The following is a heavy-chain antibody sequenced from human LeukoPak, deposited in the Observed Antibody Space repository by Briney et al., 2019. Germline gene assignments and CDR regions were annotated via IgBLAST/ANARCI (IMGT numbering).Heavy chain of an antibody. D-gene: IGHD3-22*01. J-gene: IGHJ4*02. Sequence: GGSLRLSCAASGFTFSSYAMSWVRQAPGKGLEWVSAISGSGGSTYYADSVKGRFTISRDNSKNTLYLQMNSLRAEDTAVYYCARDTYDSNGYSYGIFWGQGTLVTVSS. CDR1: GFTFSSYA. CDR3: ARDTYDSNGYSYGIF. CDR2: ISGSGGST. V-gene: IGHV3-23*01.